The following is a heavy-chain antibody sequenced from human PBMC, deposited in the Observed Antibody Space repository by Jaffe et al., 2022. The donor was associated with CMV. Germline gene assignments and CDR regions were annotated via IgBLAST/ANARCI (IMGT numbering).Heavy chain of an antibody. V-gene: IGHV3-11*01. D-gene: IGHD1-26*01. CDR3: ARDFNSGSRLDS. Sequence: QVQLMESGGGLVKTGGSLRLSCAASGFTFSDYFMAWIRQAPGKGLEWVSYISSGGTNRYYPDSVKGRFTISRDNAKNSLYLQMNSLRAEDTAVYFCARDFNSGSRLDSWGQGTLVTVSS. J-gene: IGHJ4*02. CDR2: ISSGGTNR. CDR1: GFTFSDYF.